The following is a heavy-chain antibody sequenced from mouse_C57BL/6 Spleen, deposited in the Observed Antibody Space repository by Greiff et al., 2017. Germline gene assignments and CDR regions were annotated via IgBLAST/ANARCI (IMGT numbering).Heavy chain of an antibody. V-gene: IGHV1-55*01. Sequence: VQLQQPGAELVKPGASVKMSCKASGYTFTSYWITWVKQRPGQGLEWIGDIYPGSGSTNYNEKFKSKATLTVDTSSSTAYMQLSSLTSEDSAVYYCARAHSWKKNYHYYAMDYWGQGTSVTVSS. CDR2: IYPGSGST. D-gene: IGHD2-1*01. J-gene: IGHJ4*01. CDR1: GYTFTSYW. CDR3: ARAHSWKKNYHYYAMDY.